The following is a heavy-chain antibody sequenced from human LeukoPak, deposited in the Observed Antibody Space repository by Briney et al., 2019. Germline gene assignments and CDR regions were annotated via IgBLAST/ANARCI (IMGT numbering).Heavy chain of an antibody. CDR1: GGSISNYY. J-gene: IGHJ4*02. CDR2: IYYSGST. Sequence: SETLSLTCTVSGGSISNYYWTWIRQPPGKGLEWVGYIYYSGSTNYNPSLKSRVSISVDTSNNQFSLKLNSVTAADTAVYYCARRSTNGPPYYLEYWGQGTPVTVSS. V-gene: IGHV4-59*08. D-gene: IGHD1/OR15-1a*01. CDR3: ARRSTNGPPYYLEY.